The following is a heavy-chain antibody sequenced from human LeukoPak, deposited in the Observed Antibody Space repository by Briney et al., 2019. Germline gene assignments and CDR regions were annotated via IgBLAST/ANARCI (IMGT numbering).Heavy chain of an antibody. CDR1: GFTFSSYN. Sequence: PGGSLRLSCAASGFTFSSYNINWVRQAPGKGLEWVSSISSSSSYIYYADSVKGRFTISRDNAKNSLYLQMNSLKAEDTAVYYCARARGYTYNFDYWGQGTLVTVSS. V-gene: IGHV3-21*01. CDR3: ARARGYTYNFDY. J-gene: IGHJ4*02. CDR2: ISSSSSYI. D-gene: IGHD5-18*01.